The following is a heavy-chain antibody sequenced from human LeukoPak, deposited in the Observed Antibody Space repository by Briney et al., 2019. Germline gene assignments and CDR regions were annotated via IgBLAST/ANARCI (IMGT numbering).Heavy chain of an antibody. Sequence: PSETLSLTCTVSGRSISIYYWSWIRQPPGKGLEWIGYIYDSGSTNYNPSLKSRATISVDTSKNQFSLKLSSVTAADTAVYYCAMGVGYGSGSYIWGEGTLVTVSS. V-gene: IGHV4-59*01. CDR3: AMGVGYGSGSYI. CDR2: IYDSGST. CDR1: GRSISIYY. J-gene: IGHJ4*02. D-gene: IGHD3-10*01.